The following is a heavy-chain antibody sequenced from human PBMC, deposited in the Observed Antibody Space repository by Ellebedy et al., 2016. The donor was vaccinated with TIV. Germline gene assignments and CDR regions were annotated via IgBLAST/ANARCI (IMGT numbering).Heavy chain of an antibody. CDR1: GGSVSSGSYY. D-gene: IGHD2-15*01. V-gene: IGHV4-61*01. J-gene: IGHJ4*02. Sequence: MPSETLSLTCTVSGGSVSSGSYYWSWIRQPPGKELEWIGYIYDSGSTNHNPSLKSRVTISVDTSKNQFSLKLSSVTAADTAVYYCARAAQPKCSGGSCYRIDYWGQGTLVTVSS. CDR3: ARAAQPKCSGGSCYRIDY. CDR2: IYDSGST.